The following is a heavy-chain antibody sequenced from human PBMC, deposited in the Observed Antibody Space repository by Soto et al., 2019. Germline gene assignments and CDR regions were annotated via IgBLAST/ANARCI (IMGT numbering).Heavy chain of an antibody. Sequence: QVQLVQSGAEVKKPGASVKVSCKASGYTFTSYYIHWVRQAPGQGLEWMGMISPSYGSTTYAQKFQGSVTMTSDTSTSTVYMDLSSLISEDTAVYYCARDRTSGGLFDYWGQGTLVTVSS. CDR2: ISPSYGST. D-gene: IGHD2-15*01. J-gene: IGHJ4*02. CDR1: GYTFTSYY. CDR3: ARDRTSGGLFDY. V-gene: IGHV1-46*01.